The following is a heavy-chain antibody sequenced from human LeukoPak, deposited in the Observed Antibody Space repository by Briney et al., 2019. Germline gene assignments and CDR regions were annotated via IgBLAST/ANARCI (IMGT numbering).Heavy chain of an antibody. D-gene: IGHD3-3*01. CDR1: GYTFTGYY. V-gene: IGHV1-2*02. CDR2: INPNSGGT. J-gene: IGHJ5*02. Sequence: ASVKVSCKASGYTFTGYYMHWVRQAPGQGLGRMGWINPNSGGTNYAQKFQGRVTMARDTSISTAYMELSRLRSDDTAVYYCAKPRYDFWSGYTLDPWGQGTLVTVSS. CDR3: AKPRYDFWSGYTLDP.